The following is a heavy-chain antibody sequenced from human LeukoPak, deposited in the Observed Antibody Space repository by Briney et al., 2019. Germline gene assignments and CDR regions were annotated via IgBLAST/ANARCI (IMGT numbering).Heavy chain of an antibody. J-gene: IGHJ5*02. CDR3: ARHRLGGYCSGGSCPWFDP. V-gene: IGHV4-39*01. D-gene: IGHD2-15*01. CDR1: GGSISSSSYY. Sequence: SETLSLTCTVSGGSISSSSYYWGWIRQPPGKGLEWIGSIYYSGSTYYNPSLKSRVTISVDTSKNQFSLKLSSVTAADTAVYYCARHRLGGYCSGGSCPWFDPWGQGTLVTVSS. CDR2: IYYSGST.